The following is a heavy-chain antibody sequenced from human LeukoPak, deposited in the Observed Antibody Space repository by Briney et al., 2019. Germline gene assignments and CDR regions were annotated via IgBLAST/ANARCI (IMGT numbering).Heavy chain of an antibody. V-gene: IGHV3-21*01. J-gene: IGHJ4*02. CDR3: ARVSGRLERQSDLDY. CDR2: ISGDSTYI. CDR1: GFTFASYS. D-gene: IGHD1-1*01. Sequence: GGSLRLSCAASGFTFASYSMNWVRQAPGKGLEWVSSISGDSTYIYNAGSVKGRFTISRDNAQASLYLQMIGLRAGDTAVYYCARVSGRLERQSDLDYWGQGTLVIVSS.